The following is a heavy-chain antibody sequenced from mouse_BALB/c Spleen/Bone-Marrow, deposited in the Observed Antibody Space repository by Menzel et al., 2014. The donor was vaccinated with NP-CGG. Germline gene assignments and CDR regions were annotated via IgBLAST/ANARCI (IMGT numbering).Heavy chain of an antibody. CDR2: ILPGSGIT. V-gene: IGHV1-9*01. CDR1: GYTFNSYW. CDR3: ARSPY. J-gene: IGHJ3*01. Sequence: QVQLQQSGAELMKPGAPVKISCKATGYTFNSYWIEWVKQRPGHGLEWIGEILPGSGITNYNEKFKVKATFNADTSSNTAYMQLSSLTSEDSAVYYCARSPYWGQGTLVTVSA.